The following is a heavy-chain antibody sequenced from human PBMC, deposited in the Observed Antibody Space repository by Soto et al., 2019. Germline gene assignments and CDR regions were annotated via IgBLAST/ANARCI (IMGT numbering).Heavy chain of an antibody. D-gene: IGHD3-9*01. CDR3: ARHDWAKPFDY. CDR2: ISYSGST. V-gene: IGHV4-39*01. J-gene: IGHJ4*02. CDR1: GGSISSGNYY. Sequence: SETLSLTCAVSGGSISSGNYYWSWIRQPPGKGLEWIGIISYSGSTYYNPSLKSRVTISVDTSKNQFSLKLSSVTAADTAVYYCARHDWAKPFDYWGQGTLVTVSS.